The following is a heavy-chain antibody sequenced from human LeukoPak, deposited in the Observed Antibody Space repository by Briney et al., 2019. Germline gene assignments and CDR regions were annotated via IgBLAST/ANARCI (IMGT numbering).Heavy chain of an antibody. CDR3: ARDLGSSGSYLDY. J-gene: IGHJ4*02. Sequence: PGGSLRLSCAVSGFTVSSNYMSWVRQAPGKGLEWVSVIYSGGSAYYTDSVKGRFTFSRDNSKYTLYLQMNRLRPEDTALYYCARDLGSSGSYLDYWGQGTLVTGSS. D-gene: IGHD6-19*01. CDR2: IYSGGSA. CDR1: GFTVSSNY. V-gene: IGHV3-66*02.